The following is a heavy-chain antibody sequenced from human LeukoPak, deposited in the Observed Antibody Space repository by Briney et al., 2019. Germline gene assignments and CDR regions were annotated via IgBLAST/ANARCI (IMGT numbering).Heavy chain of an antibody. V-gene: IGHV3-33*06. D-gene: IGHD1-26*01. CDR1: GFTFSSYG. CDR3: AKDPSGRWSGSYVDY. J-gene: IGHJ4*02. CDR2: IWYDGSNK. Sequence: PGRSLRLSCAASGFTFSSYGMHWVRQAPGKGLERVAVIWYDGSNKYYADSVKGRFTISRDNSKNTLYLQMNSLRAEDTAVYYCAKDPSGRWSGSYVDYWGQGTLVTVSS.